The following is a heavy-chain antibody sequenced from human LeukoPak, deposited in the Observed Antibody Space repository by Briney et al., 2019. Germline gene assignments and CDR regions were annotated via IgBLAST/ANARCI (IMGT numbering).Heavy chain of an antibody. CDR2: IYDSGST. J-gene: IGHJ6*02. CDR3: ARDWEGGHGYYYNHGMDV. Sequence: PSETLSLTCTVSGGSISSYYWSWIRQPPGKGLEWIGYIYDSGSTNYNPSLKSRVTMSVDTSKNQFSLKLRSVTAADTAVYYCARDWEGGHGYYYNHGMDVWGQGTTVTVSS. D-gene: IGHD1-26*01. V-gene: IGHV4-59*12. CDR1: GGSISSYY.